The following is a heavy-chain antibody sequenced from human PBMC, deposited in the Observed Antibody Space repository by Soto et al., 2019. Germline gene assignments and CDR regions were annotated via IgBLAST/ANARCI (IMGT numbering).Heavy chain of an antibody. CDR3: ARDSSRGSYRPYFGMDG. J-gene: IGHJ6*01. CDR2: IWYDGSNK. D-gene: IGHD3-16*02. Sequence: QVQLVESGGGVVQPGRSLRLSCAASGFTFSSYGMHWVRQAPGKGLEWVAVIWYDGSNKYYADSVKGRFTISRDNSKNTVYLQMNSLRAGDTGVYYCARDSSRGSYRPYFGMDGWGPGATGTVSS. V-gene: IGHV3-33*01. CDR1: GFTFSSYG.